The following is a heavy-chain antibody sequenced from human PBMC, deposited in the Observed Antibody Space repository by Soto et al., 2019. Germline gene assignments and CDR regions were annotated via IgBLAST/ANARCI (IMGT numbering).Heavy chain of an antibody. Sequence: QVQLQESGPGLVKPSETLSLICTVSGGSISGYYWTWIRQPPGKGLEWIGWVDNGGSANYNPSLTSRVTMSVDTSNNQFSLNLPSVTAADTAVYYCARQTPLPSSLLGSFDYWGQGILVTVSS. CDR3: ARQTPLPSSLLGSFDY. CDR1: GGSISGYY. V-gene: IGHV4-59*08. D-gene: IGHD3-16*01. J-gene: IGHJ4*02. CDR2: VDNGGSA.